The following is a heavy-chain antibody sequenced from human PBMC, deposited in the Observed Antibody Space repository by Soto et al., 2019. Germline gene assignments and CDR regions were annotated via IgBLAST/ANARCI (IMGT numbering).Heavy chain of an antibody. V-gene: IGHV4-59*01. Sequence: SETLSLTCTVSGGSISSYYWSWIRQPPGKGLEWIGYIYYSGSTNYNPSLKSRVTISVDTSKNQFSLKLSSVTAADTAVYYCARDRLDEAVAGNHVDGMDVWGQGTTVTVSS. CDR3: ARDRLDEAVAGNHVDGMDV. J-gene: IGHJ6*02. CDR2: IYYSGST. D-gene: IGHD6-19*01. CDR1: GGSISSYY.